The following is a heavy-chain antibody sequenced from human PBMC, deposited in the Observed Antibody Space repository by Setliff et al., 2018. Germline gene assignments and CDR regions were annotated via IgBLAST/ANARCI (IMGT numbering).Heavy chain of an antibody. CDR2: LYSGDRNT. V-gene: IGHV3-23*03. CDR3: AKPQVELRWGFES. D-gene: IGHD1-7*01. Sequence: HPGGSLRLSCAASGFTVSANDMSWVRQAPGKGLEWISLLYSGDRNTFYTDSVKGRFTIFRDGSKNTLFLQMTSLRAEDTAVYYCAKPQVELRWGFESWGQGTPVTVSS. J-gene: IGHJ4*02. CDR1: GFTVSAND.